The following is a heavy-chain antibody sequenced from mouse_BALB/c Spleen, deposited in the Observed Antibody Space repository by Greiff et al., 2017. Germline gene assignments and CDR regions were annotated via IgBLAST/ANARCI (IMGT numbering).Heavy chain of an antibody. D-gene: IGHD2-4*01. CDR2: ISTYYGDA. V-gene: IGHV1S137*01. CDR3: TRGATMIDY. J-gene: IGHJ2*01. CDR1: GYSFTDYA. Sequence: VKLVESGAELVRPGVSVKISCKGSGYSFTDYAMNWVNQSHAKSLEWIGVISTYYGDASYNQKFKGKATMTVDKSSSTAYLELARLTSEDSAIYYVTRGATMIDYWGQGTTVTVSS.